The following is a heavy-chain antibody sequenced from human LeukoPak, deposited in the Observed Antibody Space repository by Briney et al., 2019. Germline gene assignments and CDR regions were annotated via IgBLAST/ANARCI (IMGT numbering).Heavy chain of an antibody. CDR1: GFTFSSFA. D-gene: IGHD2-15*01. CDR3: AKEYFRGRYLLASDY. Sequence: GGSLRLSCAASGFTFSSFAMGWVRQAPGKGLEWLSSISDGGRAFYADSVKGRFTISRDNSKNTLYLQMNSLRAEDTAVYYCAKEYFRGRYLLASDYWGQGTLVTVSS. J-gene: IGHJ4*02. V-gene: IGHV3-23*01. CDR2: ISDGGRA.